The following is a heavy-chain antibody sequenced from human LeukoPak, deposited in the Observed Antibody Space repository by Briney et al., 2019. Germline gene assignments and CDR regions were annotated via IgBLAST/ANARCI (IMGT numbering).Heavy chain of an antibody. Sequence: SETLSLTCTVSGGSISSYYWSWIRQPPGKGLEWIGYTYYSGSTNYNPSLKSRVTISVDTSKNQFSLKLSSVTAADTAVYYCARQGSSWYSNWFDPWGQGTLVTVSS. CDR3: ARQGSSWYSNWFDP. CDR2: TYYSGST. D-gene: IGHD6-13*01. V-gene: IGHV4-59*08. CDR1: GGSISSYY. J-gene: IGHJ5*02.